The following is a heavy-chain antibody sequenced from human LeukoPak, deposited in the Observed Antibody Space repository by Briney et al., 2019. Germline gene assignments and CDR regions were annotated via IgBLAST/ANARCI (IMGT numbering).Heavy chain of an antibody. CDR3: SNKRDY. CDR1: GFTFSSHW. J-gene: IGHJ4*02. CDR2: TNEAGSGQ. V-gene: IGHV3-7*01. Sequence: GGSLRLSCAAPGFTFSSHWMTWVRQAPGKGLEWVANTNEAGSGQNYGDSVEGRFTISRDNAKNSLYLQMNSLRVEDTAIYYCSNKRDYWGQGTLVTVSS.